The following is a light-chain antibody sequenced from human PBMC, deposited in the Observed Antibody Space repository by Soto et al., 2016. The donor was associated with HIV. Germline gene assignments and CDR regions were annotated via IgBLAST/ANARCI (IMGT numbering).Light chain of an antibody. Sequence: DVVMTQSPLSLPVTLGQPASISCRSSQSLVHSDGNTYLNWFQQRPGQSPRRLIYKVSNRDSGVPDRFSGSGSGTDFTLKISRVEAEDVGVYYCMQGTHWPRYTFGQGTKAGDQT. J-gene: IGKJ2*01. CDR1: QSLVHSDGNTY. CDR2: KVS. V-gene: IGKV2-30*02. CDR3: MQGTHWPRYT.